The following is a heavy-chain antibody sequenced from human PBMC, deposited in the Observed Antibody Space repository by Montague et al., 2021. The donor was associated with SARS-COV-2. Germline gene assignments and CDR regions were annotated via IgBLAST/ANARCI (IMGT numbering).Heavy chain of an antibody. CDR3: AGQRRYQLPITIFGVFMADACDI. V-gene: IGHV4-39*01. CDR2: IYYSGST. CDR1: GGSISSSSYY. J-gene: IGHJ3*02. D-gene: IGHD3-3*01. Sequence: SETLSLTCTVSGGSISSSSYYWGWIRQPPGKGLEWIGSIYYSGSTYYNPSLKSRVTISVDTSKNQFSLKLSAVTAADTAVYYCAGQRRYQLPITIFGVFMADACDIWGQGTMVTVSS.